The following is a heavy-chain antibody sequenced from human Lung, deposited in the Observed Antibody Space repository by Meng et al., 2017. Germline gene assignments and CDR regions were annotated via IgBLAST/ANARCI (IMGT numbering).Heavy chain of an antibody. Sequence: VELVEAGGGFVKPGGSLRLSCAASGLNLSNAWMTWVRQAPGKGLEWIGRMKSNVDGGTVDYAAAVKGRFFISRDDSENPFYLQMNSLKTEDTAVYYCSGHVDYWGHGTLVTVSS. J-gene: IGHJ4*01. CDR1: GLNLSNAW. CDR2: MKSNVDGGTV. CDR3: SGHVDY. V-gene: IGHV3-15*01.